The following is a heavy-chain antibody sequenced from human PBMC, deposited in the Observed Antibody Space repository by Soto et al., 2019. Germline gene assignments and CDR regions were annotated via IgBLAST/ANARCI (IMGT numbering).Heavy chain of an antibody. J-gene: IGHJ4*02. CDR2: IIPIFGTA. CDR1: GGTFSSYA. CDR3: ARDLRPPYCSSTSCYTGFDY. Sequence: SVKVSCKASGGTFSSYAISWVRQAPGQGLEWMGGIIPIFGTANYAQKFQGRVTITADESTSTAYMELSSLRSEDTAVYYCARDLRPPYCSSTSCYTGFDYWGQGTLVTVSS. D-gene: IGHD2-2*02. V-gene: IGHV1-69*13.